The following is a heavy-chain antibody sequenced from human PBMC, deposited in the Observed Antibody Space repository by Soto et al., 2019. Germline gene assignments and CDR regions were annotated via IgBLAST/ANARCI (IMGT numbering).Heavy chain of an antibody. CDR1: GGSISSSSYY. CDR2: IYYSGST. CDR3: ARVPSPFDFYYAMDV. J-gene: IGHJ6*02. D-gene: IGHD3-16*01. V-gene: IGHV4-39*01. Sequence: PSETLSLTCTVSGGSISSSSYYWGWIRQPPGKGLEWIGSIYYSGSTYYNPSLKSRVTISVDTSKNQFSLKLSSVTAADTAVYFCARVPSPFDFYYAMDVWGQGTTVT.